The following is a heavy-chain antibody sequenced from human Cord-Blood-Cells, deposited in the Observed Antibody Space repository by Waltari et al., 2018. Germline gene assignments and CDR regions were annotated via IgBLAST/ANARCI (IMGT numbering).Heavy chain of an antibody. CDR2: NIPIFGTA. D-gene: IGHD6-13*01. CDR1: GGTFSSYA. Sequence: QVQLVQSGAEVKKPGSSVKVSCKASGGTFSSYAISWVRQAPGQRLEWMGGNIPIFGTATYAQKFQGRVTITADESTSTAYMELSSLRSEDTAVYYCAMTIIAAAGLFDYWGQGTLVTVSS. V-gene: IGHV1-69*01. CDR3: AMTIIAAAGLFDY. J-gene: IGHJ4*02.